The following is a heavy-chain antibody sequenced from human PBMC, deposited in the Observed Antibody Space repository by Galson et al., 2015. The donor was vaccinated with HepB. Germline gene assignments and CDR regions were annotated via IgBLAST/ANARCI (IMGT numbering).Heavy chain of an antibody. V-gene: IGHV3-9*01. CDR3: AKDIIFSTVVTEAAFDI. J-gene: IGHJ3*02. D-gene: IGHD3-22*01. CDR2: VSWNSDSI. CDR1: GFSFDDYA. Sequence: SLRLSCAASGFSFDDYAMHWVRPAPGKGLEWVSGVSWNSDSIAYADSVKGRFTITRDNAKNSLSLQMNSLRTEDTALYYCAKDIIFSTVVTEAAFDIWGQVTMVTVS.